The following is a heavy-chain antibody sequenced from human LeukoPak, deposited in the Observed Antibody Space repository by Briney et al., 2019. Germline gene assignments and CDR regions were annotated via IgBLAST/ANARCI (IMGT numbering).Heavy chain of an antibody. CDR3: ARASSPYNWYFDL. V-gene: IGHV1-18*01. J-gene: IGHJ2*01. CDR2: VGAGNGDT. CDR1: GYSFNNHG. Sequence: ASVKVSCKASGYSFNNHGLSWVRQAPGQGREWVGWVGAGNGDTHYAQKLQGRVTITTDTSTNTAYMDLRSLRSDDTAVYYCARASSPYNWYFDLWGRGTLVTVSS. D-gene: IGHD4-11*01.